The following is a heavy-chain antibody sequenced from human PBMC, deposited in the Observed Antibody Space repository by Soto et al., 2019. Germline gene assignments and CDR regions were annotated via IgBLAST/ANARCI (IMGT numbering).Heavy chain of an antibody. J-gene: IGHJ6*02. D-gene: IGHD5-12*01. CDR1: GGSISSYY. CDR3: ARDKSGYSGYDPTSYYYYGMDV. V-gene: IGHV4-4*07. Sequence: PSETLSLTCTVSGGSISSYYWSWIRQPAGKGLEWIGRIYTSGSTNYNPSLKSRVTMSVDTSKNQFSLKLSSVTAADTAVYYCARDKSGYSGYDPTSYYYYGMDVWGQGTTVTVSS. CDR2: IYTSGST.